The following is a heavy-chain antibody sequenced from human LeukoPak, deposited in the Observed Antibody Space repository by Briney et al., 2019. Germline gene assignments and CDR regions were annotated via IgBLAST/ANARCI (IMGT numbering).Heavy chain of an antibody. D-gene: IGHD6-13*01. J-gene: IGHJ6*03. CDR1: GGSFSGYY. CDR3: ARVSSSWYVQYYMDV. V-gene: IGHV4-34*01. CDR2: INHSGST. Sequence: SETLSLTCAVYGGSFSGYYWSWIRQPPGKGLEWIGEINHSGSTNYNPSLKSRVTISVDTSKNQFSLKLSSVTAADTAVYYCARVSSSWYVQYYMDVWGKGTTVTVSS.